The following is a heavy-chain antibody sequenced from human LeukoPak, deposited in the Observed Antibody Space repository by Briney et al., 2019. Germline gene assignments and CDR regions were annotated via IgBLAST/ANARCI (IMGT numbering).Heavy chain of an antibody. J-gene: IGHJ5*01. CDR3: ARGRYKGQDYVLDS. D-gene: IGHD4-17*01. V-gene: IGHV3-33*01. CDR1: GVGFINHG. CDR2: IWHDGSNE. Sequence: PGASLTLSCKGSGVGFINHGIHWVRQAPGKGPEGLATIWHDGSNEEYGDSGKGRVTISRDQSKSTVYQRTTSLRDEDAAVYFCARGRYKGQDYVLDSWGQGTLVTVSS.